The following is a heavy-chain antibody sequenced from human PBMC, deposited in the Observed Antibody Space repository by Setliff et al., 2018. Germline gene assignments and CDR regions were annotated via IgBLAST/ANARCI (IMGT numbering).Heavy chain of an antibody. CDR1: GDSISSRTYY. J-gene: IGHJ6*03. V-gene: IGHV4-61*09. D-gene: IGHD3-3*01. CDR3: ARMSGFLYIDV. CDR2: IYTSWST. Sequence: SETLSLTCTVSGDSISSRTYYWSWIRQPAGQGLEWIGQIYTSWSTNYNPSLKSRVTISVDTSKNQFSLKLSSVTAAETAVSYCARMSGFLYIDVWGKGTTVTVSS.